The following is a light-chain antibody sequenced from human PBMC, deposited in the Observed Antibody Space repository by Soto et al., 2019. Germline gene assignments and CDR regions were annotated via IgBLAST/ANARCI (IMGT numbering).Light chain of an antibody. CDR1: QSISSSY. Sequence: IALTQSPGTLSLSPGERATLSCRASQSISSSYLAWYQQKPGQAPRLLIYGASNRATAIPDRFSGSGSGTDFTLTISRLEPEDFAVYYCQQNDDSPGTFG. CDR2: GAS. CDR3: QQNDDSPGT. J-gene: IGKJ1*01. V-gene: IGKV3-20*01.